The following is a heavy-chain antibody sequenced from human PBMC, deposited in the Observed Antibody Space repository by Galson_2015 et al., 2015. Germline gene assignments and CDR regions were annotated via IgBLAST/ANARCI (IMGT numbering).Heavy chain of an antibody. CDR1: GFTFSSYA. CDR2: ISGSGGST. D-gene: IGHD2-2*01. V-gene: IGHV3-23*01. Sequence: SLRLSCAASGFTFSSYAMSWVRQAPGKGLEWVSAISGSGGSTYYADSVKGRFTISRDNSKNTLYLQMNSLRAEDTAVYYCAKYCSSTSCFMRYYYGMDVWGQGTTVTVSS. CDR3: AKYCSSTSCFMRYYYGMDV. J-gene: IGHJ6*02.